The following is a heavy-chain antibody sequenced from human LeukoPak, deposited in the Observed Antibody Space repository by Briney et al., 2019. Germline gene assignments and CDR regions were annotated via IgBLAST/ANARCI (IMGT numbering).Heavy chain of an antibody. D-gene: IGHD3-3*01. CDR3: ARGRSKRRDYDFWSGYPHREGYYHYMDV. V-gene: IGHV4-34*01. Sequence: SETLSLTCAVYGGSFSGYYWSWIRQPPGKGLEWIGEINHSGSTNYNPSLKSRVTISVDTSKNQFSLKLSSVTAADTAVYYCARGRSKRRDYDFWSGYPHREGYYHYMDVWGKGTTVTVSS. CDR1: GGSFSGYY. J-gene: IGHJ6*03. CDR2: INHSGST.